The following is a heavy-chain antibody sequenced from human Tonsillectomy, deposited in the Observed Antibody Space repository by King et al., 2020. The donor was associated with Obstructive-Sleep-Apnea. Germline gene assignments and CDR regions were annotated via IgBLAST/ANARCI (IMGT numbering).Heavy chain of an antibody. J-gene: IGHJ4*01. D-gene: IGHD3-9*01. CDR1: GFTFSSYA. CDR3: AKTMILTGYYTGYPFDY. CDR2: IRGSGGST. Sequence: VQLVESGGGLVQPGGSLRLSCAASGFTFSSYAMSWVRQAPGKGLEWVSAIRGSGGSTYYADSVKGRFTISRDNSKDTLYLQVNSLRAEDTAVYYCAKTMILTGYYTGYPFDYWGHGTLVTVSS. V-gene: IGHV3-23*04.